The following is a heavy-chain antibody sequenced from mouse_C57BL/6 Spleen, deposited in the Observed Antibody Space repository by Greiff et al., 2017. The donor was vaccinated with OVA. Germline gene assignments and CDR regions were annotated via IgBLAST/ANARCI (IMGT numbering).Heavy chain of an antibody. Sequence: QVHVKQPGTELVKPGASVKLSCKASGYTFTSYWMHWVKQRPGQGLEWIGNINPSNGGTNYNEKFKSKATLTVDKSSSTAYMQLSSLTSEDSAVYYCARSEWYWYFDVWGTGTTVTVSS. J-gene: IGHJ1*03. D-gene: IGHD1-3*01. CDR3: ARSEWYWYFDV. V-gene: IGHV1-53*01. CDR1: GYTFTSYW. CDR2: INPSNGGT.